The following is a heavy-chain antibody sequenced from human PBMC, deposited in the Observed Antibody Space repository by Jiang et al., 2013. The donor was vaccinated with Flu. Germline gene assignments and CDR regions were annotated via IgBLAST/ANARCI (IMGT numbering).Heavy chain of an antibody. Sequence: SRGLEWLGRTYYRSKWYNDYAVSVKSRITINPDTSKNQFSLQLNSVTPEDTAVYYCARASWEQWLVEPSLFDYWGQGTLVTVSS. D-gene: IGHD6-19*01. CDR3: ARASWEQWLVEPSLFDY. J-gene: IGHJ4*02. CDR2: TYYRSKWYN. V-gene: IGHV6-1*01.